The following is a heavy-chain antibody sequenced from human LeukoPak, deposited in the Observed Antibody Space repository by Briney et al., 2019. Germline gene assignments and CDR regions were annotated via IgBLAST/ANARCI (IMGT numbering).Heavy chain of an antibody. J-gene: IGHJ5*02. CDR2: TYYRSTWYN. D-gene: IGHD2-2*01. Sequence: LSQTLPLTCAISGDSVSSNSVTWNWIRQSPSRGLEWLGRTYYRSTWYNDYAVSVRCRITVNPDTSKNQFSLHLNSVTPEDTAVYYCARRLTQYDCFDPWGQGILVTVSS. CDR3: ARRLTQYDCFDP. V-gene: IGHV6-1*01. CDR1: GDSVSSNSVT.